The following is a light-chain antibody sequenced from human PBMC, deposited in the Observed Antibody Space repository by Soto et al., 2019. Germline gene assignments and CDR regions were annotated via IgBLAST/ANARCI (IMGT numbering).Light chain of an antibody. CDR1: QSVSSY. Sequence: EIVLTQSPATLSLSPGERATLSCRASQSVSSYLAWYQQKPGQAPRLLIYDASNRATGIPARFSGSGSGTDFTLTISSLEPEDFAVYYCQQYYSTPPYTFGQGTKLEIK. V-gene: IGKV3-11*01. CDR3: QQYYSTPPYT. J-gene: IGKJ2*01. CDR2: DAS.